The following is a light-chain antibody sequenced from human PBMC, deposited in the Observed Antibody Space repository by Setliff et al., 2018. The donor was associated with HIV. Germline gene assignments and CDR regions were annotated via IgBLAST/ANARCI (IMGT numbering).Light chain of an antibody. CDR2: DVT. J-gene: IGLJ1*01. CDR3: CSYAGSYGFYV. Sequence: QSVLTQPRSVSGSPGQSVSISCTGTSSDVGGYNYVSWYQQHPGKAPKLMIYDVTKRPSGVPDRFSGSKSGNTASLTISGLQAEDEADYYCCSYAGSYGFYVFGTGTKATVL. CDR1: SSDVGGYNY. V-gene: IGLV2-11*01.